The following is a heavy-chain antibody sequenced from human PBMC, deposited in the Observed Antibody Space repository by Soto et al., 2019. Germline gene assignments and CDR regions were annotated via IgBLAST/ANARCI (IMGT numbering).Heavy chain of an antibody. CDR2: VIPMFGTP. Sequence: QVQLVQSGAEVKKPGSSLRVSCKASGGSFRSYAFSWVRQAPGQGLEWMGGVIPMFGTPKNAQKFQTRVTIAADEVTRTVYMELSRLTSEDTAIYYCARAYDVRSGNYYGMDVWGQGTTVTVSS. V-gene: IGHV1-69*01. CDR1: GGSFRSYA. D-gene: IGHD3-3*01. CDR3: ARAYDVRSGNYYGMDV. J-gene: IGHJ6*02.